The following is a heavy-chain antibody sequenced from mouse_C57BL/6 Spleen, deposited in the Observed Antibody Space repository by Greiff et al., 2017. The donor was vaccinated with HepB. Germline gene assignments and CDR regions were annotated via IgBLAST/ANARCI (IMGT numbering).Heavy chain of an antibody. CDR1: GYTFTSYW. V-gene: IGHV1-55*01. CDR3: ARSYYGNSPDY. J-gene: IGHJ2*01. D-gene: IGHD2-1*01. Sequence: QVQLQQPGAELVKPGASVKMSCKASGYTFTSYWITWVKQRPGQGLEWIGDIYPGSGSTNYNEKFKSKATLAVDTSSSTAYMQLSSLTSEDSAVYYCARSYYGNSPDYWGQGTTLTVSS. CDR2: IYPGSGST.